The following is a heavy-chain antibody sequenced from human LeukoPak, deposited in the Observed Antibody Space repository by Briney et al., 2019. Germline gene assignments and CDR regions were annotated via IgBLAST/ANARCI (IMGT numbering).Heavy chain of an antibody. CDR1: GFTFSSYW. CDR2: IKQDGSEK. V-gene: IGHV3-7*01. Sequence: GGSLRLSCAASGFTFSSYWMSWVRQAPGKGLEWVANIKQDGSEKYYVDSVKGRFTISRDNAKNSLYLQMNSLRAEDTAVYYCASAPYDYVWGSYMARYGFDIWGQGTMVTVSS. J-gene: IGHJ3*02. CDR3: ASAPYDYVWGSYMARYGFDI. D-gene: IGHD3-16*01.